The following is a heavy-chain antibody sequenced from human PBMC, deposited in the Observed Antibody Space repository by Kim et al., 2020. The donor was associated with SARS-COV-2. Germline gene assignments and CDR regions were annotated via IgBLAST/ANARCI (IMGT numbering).Heavy chain of an antibody. CDR2: ISISSATI. V-gene: IGHV3-48*02. Sequence: GGSLRLSCAASGFTFSDYNMNWVRQAPGKGLEWISHISISSATIYYADSVKGRFTISRDNAKNSVFLQMNSLRDEDTAMYYCARLRAYYGSGSPYFDYWG. CDR3: ARLRAYYGSGSPYFDY. CDR1: GFTFSDYN. D-gene: IGHD3-10*01. J-gene: IGHJ4*01.